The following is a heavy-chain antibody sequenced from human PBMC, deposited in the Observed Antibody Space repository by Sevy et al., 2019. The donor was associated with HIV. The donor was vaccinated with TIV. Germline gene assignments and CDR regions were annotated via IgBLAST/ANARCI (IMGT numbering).Heavy chain of an antibody. CDR2: ISYDGSNK. D-gene: IGHD3-16*01. Sequence: GSLRLSCAASGFTFSSYAMHWVRQAPGKGLEWVAVISYDGSNKYYADSVKGRFTISRDNSKNTLYLQMNSLRAEDTAVYYYASEERGLGAFDIWGQGTMVTVSS. CDR1: GFTFSSYA. CDR3: ASEERGLGAFDI. V-gene: IGHV3-30-3*01. J-gene: IGHJ3*02.